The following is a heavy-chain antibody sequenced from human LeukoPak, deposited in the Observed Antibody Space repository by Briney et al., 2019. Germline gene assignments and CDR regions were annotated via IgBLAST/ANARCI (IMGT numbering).Heavy chain of an antibody. CDR2: ISWNSGSI. J-gene: IGHJ3*02. D-gene: IGHD2-15*01. Sequence: GGSLGLSCAASGFTFEDYAMHWVRQAPGKGLEWVSGISWNSGSIGYADSVKGRFTISRDNAKNSLYLQMNSLRAEDTALYYCAKGIGYCSGGSCRDAFDIWGQGTMVTVSS. CDR3: AKGIGYCSGGSCRDAFDI. CDR1: GFTFEDYA. V-gene: IGHV3-9*01.